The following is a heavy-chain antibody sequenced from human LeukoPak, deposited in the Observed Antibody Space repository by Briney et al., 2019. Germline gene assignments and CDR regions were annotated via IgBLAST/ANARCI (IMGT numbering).Heavy chain of an antibody. CDR2: INPSGGST. CDR3: ARDSGMVRGSVDY. V-gene: IGHV1-46*01. J-gene: IGHJ4*02. CDR1: GYTFTSYY. Sequence: ASVKVSCKSSGYTFTSYYMYWVRQAPGQGLEWVGIINPSGGSTSYAQKFQGRVTMTRDTSTSTVYMELSSLGSEDTAVYYCARDSGMVRGSVDYWGQGTLVTVSS. D-gene: IGHD3-10*01.